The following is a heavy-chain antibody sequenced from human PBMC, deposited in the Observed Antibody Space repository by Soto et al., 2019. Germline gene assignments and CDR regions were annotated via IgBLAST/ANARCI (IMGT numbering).Heavy chain of an antibody. Sequence: ASVKVSCKASGYTFTSYGISWVRQAPGQGLEWMGWISAYNGNTNYAQKLQGRVTMTTDTSTSTAYMELRSLRSDDTAVYYCAREGGVFDSSSWAHDYWGQGTLVTVSS. V-gene: IGHV1-18*01. CDR3: AREGGVFDSSSWAHDY. CDR1: GYTFTSYG. D-gene: IGHD6-13*01. J-gene: IGHJ4*02. CDR2: ISAYNGNT.